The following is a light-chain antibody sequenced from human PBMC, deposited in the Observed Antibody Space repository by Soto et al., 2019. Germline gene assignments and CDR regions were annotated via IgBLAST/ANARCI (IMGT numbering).Light chain of an antibody. CDR1: QGISHY. J-gene: IGKJ5*01. CDR2: VAS. CDR3: QQLFSFPPT. V-gene: IGKV1-9*01. Sequence: DIQLTQSPSFLSASVGDRVTITCRASQGISHYLAWYQQKPGKDPNLLIYVASTLHSWVPSRFSGSGSGTEFTLTISSLQPEDLATYYCQQLFSFPPTFGQGTRLEIK.